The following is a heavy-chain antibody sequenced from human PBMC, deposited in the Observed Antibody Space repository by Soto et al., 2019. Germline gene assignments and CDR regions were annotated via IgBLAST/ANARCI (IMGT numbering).Heavy chain of an antibody. CDR3: AREGDCTSTSCYGGGNWFYP. D-gene: IGHD2-2*01. CDR2: IIPILGIA. Sequence: QVQLVQSGAEVKKPGSSVKVSCKASGGTFSSYTISWVRQAPGQGLEWMGRIIPILGIANYAQKFQGRVTNTANKSTSTAYTELSSLRSEDRAVCYCAREGDCTSTSCYGGGNWFYPWGQGTLFTVCS. J-gene: IGHJ5*02. V-gene: IGHV1-69*08. CDR1: GGTFSSYT.